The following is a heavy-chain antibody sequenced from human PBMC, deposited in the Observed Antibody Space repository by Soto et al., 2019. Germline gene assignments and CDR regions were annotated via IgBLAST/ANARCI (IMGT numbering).Heavy chain of an antibody. Sequence: ASVKVSCKVSGYTLTELSMHWVRQAPGKGLVWMGGFDPEDGETIYAQKFQGRVTMTEDTSTDTAYMELSSLRSEDTAVYYCATHARFSELSLRGSFDYWGQGTLVTVSS. D-gene: IGHD3-16*02. CDR1: GYTLTELS. CDR2: FDPEDGET. CDR3: ATHARFSELSLRGSFDY. V-gene: IGHV1-24*01. J-gene: IGHJ4*02.